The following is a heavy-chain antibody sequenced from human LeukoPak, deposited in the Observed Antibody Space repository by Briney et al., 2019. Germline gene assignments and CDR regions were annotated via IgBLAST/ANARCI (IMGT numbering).Heavy chain of an antibody. CDR2: IWYDGSNK. CDR3: ARDVKKLVRPYNWFDP. D-gene: IGHD6-13*01. Sequence: GGSLRLSCAASGFTFSSYGMHWVRQAPGKGLEWVAVIWYDGSNKYYADSVKGRFTISRDNSKNTLYLQMNRLRAEDTAVYYCARDVKKLVRPYNWFDPWGQGTLVTVSS. J-gene: IGHJ5*02. CDR1: GFTFSSYG. V-gene: IGHV3-33*01.